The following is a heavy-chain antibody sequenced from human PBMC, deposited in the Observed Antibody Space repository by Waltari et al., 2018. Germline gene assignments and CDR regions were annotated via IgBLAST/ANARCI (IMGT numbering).Heavy chain of an antibody. Sequence: EVQLVESGRGLVQPGGALRLSCAASGLTLSSNWLHWVRQAPGKGLEWVTRIDSDGSSTIYADSVKGRFTISRDNAKNTLYLQMNSLGVEDTAVYFCAREKYRGWDYWGQGALVTVSS. D-gene: IGHD2-15*01. V-gene: IGHV3-74*01. J-gene: IGHJ4*02. CDR1: GLTLSSNW. CDR2: IDSDGSST. CDR3: AREKYRGWDY.